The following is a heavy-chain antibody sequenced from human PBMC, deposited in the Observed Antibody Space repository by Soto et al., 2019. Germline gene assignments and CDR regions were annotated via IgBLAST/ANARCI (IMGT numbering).Heavy chain of an antibody. CDR3: AKGEVVVVPAAMRSYYYYYGMDV. J-gene: IGHJ6*02. CDR1: GFTFSSYG. CDR2: ISYDGSNK. D-gene: IGHD2-2*01. Sequence: GGSLRLSCAASGFTFSSYGMHWVRQAPGKGLEWVAVISYDGSNKYYADSVKGRFTISRDNSKNTLYLQMNSLRAEDTAVYYCAKGEVVVVPAAMRSYYYYYGMDVWGQGTTVTVSS. V-gene: IGHV3-30*18.